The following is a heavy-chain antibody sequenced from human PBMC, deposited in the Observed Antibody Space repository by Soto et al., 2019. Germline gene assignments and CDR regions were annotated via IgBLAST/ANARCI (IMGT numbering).Heavy chain of an antibody. CDR2: IYDNGTT. V-gene: IGHV3-53*01. CDR3: VRPLPSGRNYGLDV. CDR1: GLTVSNAY. J-gene: IGHJ6*02. D-gene: IGHD3-10*01. Sequence: EVQFVESGGGLIQPGGSLRLSCADSGLTVSNAYMAWVRQAPGMGLEWVSVIYDNGTTYYADSVKGRFTISRDTSTNTLSLQMDSLRAEDTAVYYCVRPLPSGRNYGLDVWGQGTTVTVSS.